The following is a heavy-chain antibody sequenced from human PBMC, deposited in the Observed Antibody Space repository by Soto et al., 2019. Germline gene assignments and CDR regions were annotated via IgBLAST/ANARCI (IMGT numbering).Heavy chain of an antibody. CDR3: ARPPLPGYSIHFNS. CDR1: GYIFIDYW. V-gene: IGHV5-51*01. J-gene: IGHJ4*02. Sequence: GESLKISCKASGYIFIDYWIGWVRQMPGKGLEWMGIVYPRDSDTRYSPSFQGQVTISADRSTGTAFPQWRSLKAPDTALYYCARPPLPGYSIHFNSWGQGTLVTVSS. D-gene: IGHD2-15*01. CDR2: VYPRDSDT.